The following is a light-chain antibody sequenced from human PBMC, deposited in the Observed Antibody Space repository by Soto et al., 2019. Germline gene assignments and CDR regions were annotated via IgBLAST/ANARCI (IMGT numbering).Light chain of an antibody. V-gene: IGKV1-5*03. CDR2: EAS. CDR3: QHYDTFPWT. CDR1: QSVYKG. J-gene: IGKJ1*01. Sequence: DIQMTQSPSTLSASVGDRVTLTCRASQSVYKGLAWYQQKPGKAPKLLIYEASTLESGVPSTFSGSGSGTEFTLTISSLQPDDFATYYCQHYDTFPWTFGQGTKMEIK.